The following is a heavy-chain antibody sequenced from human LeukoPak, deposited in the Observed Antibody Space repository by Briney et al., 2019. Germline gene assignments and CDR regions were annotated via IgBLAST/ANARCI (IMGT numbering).Heavy chain of an antibody. CDR3: ARLDDGEGDY. CDR1: GGSISSSSYY. V-gene: IGHV4-39*01. CDR2: IYYSGST. Sequence: KASETLSLTCTVSGGSISSSSYYWGWIRRPPGKGLEWIGSIYYSGSTYYNPSLKSRVTISVDTSKNQFSLKLSSVTAADTAVYYCARLDDGEGDYWGQGTLVTVSS. J-gene: IGHJ4*02. D-gene: IGHD4-17*01.